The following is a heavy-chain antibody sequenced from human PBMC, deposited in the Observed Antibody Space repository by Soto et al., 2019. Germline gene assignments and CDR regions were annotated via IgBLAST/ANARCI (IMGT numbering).Heavy chain of an antibody. D-gene: IGHD6-13*01. CDR1: GYSFIRSW. V-gene: IGHV5-51*01. J-gene: IGHJ4*02. CDR3: ARMMAASGRAFNY. CDR2: IYPCDSET. Sequence: GESLKISSQTSGYSFIRSWIGWVRQMPGKGVEWMGSIYPCDSETRYSPSFQGQVTISADKSTTTAYPQCNSLKASDTATYYCARMMAASGRAFNYWGRGALVTVSS.